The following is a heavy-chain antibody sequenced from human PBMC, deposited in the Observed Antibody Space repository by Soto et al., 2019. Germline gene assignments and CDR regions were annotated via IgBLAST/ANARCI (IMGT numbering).Heavy chain of an antibody. CDR3: ARDLGGSPGWFDP. D-gene: IGHD1-26*01. CDR2: IIPIFGTA. V-gene: IGHV1-69*13. CDR1: GGAFSSYA. J-gene: IGHJ5*02. Sequence: SVKVSCKASGGAFSSYAISWVRQAPGQGLEWMGGIIPIFGTANYAQKFQGRVTITADESTSTAYMELSSLRSEDTAVYYCARDLGGSPGWFDPWGQGTLVTVSS.